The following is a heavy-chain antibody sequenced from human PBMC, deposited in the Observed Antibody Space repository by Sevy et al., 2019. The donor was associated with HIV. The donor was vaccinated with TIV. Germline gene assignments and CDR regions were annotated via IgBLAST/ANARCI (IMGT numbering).Heavy chain of an antibody. CDR1: GFTFSSYS. J-gene: IGHJ3*02. CDR3: ARDPRGSYDNDAFDI. Sequence: GGSLRLSCAASGFTFSSYSMNWVRQAPGKGLEWVSSISSSSSYIYYADSVKGRFTISRDNAKNSLYLQMNSLRAEDTAVYYCARDPRGSYDNDAFDIWGQGTMVTVSS. CDR2: ISSSSSYI. D-gene: IGHD1-26*01. V-gene: IGHV3-21*01.